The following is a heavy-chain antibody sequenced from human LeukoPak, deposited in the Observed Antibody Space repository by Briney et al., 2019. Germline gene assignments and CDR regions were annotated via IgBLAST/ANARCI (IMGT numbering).Heavy chain of an antibody. CDR3: ARRAAAGTGTDY. D-gene: IGHD6-13*01. J-gene: IGHJ4*02. CDR1: GGSFSGYY. Sequence: PSETLSLTCAVYGGSFSGYYWSWIRQPPGKGLEWIGGINHSGSTNYNPSLKSRVTISVDTSKNQFSLKLSSVTAADTAVYYCARRAAAGTGTDYWGQGTLVTVSS. CDR2: INHSGST. V-gene: IGHV4-34*01.